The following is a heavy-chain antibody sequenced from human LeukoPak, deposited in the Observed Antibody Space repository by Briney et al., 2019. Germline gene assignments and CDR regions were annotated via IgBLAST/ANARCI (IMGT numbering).Heavy chain of an antibody. CDR3: AKDSLWFEISH. CDR1: GFTFSSYG. J-gene: IGHJ4*02. Sequence: GGSLRLSCAASGFTFSSYGMHWVRQAPGKGLEWVAVISYDGGNKYYADSVKGRFTISRDNSKNTLYLQMNSLRAEDTAVYYCAKDSLWFEISHWGQGTLVTVSS. D-gene: IGHD3-10*01. CDR2: ISYDGGNK. V-gene: IGHV3-30*18.